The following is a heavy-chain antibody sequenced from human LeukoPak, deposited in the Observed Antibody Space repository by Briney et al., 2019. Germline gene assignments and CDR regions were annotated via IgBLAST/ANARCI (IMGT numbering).Heavy chain of an antibody. CDR3: VRDRDGSGYYYLY. CDR1: GFTFNNYI. J-gene: IGHJ4*02. D-gene: IGHD3-22*01. V-gene: IGHV3-48*01. CDR2: ISSGSGTI. Sequence: GGSLRLSCTASGFTFNNYIMNWVRQAPGKGPEWVSYISSGSGTIYYADSVKGRFTISRDNAKNSLFLQMNSLRAEDTALYYCVRDRDGSGYYYLYWGQGTLVTVSS.